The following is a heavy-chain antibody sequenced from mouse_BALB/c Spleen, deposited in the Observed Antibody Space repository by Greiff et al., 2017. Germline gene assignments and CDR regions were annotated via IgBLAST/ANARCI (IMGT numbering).Heavy chain of an antibody. Sequence: DVKLQESGPGLVKPSQSLSLTCSVTGYSITSGYYWNWIRQFPGNKLEWMGYISYDGSNNYNPSLKNRISITRDTSKNQFFLKLNSVTTEDTATYYCARDRDGYGWFAYWGQGTLVTVSA. J-gene: IGHJ3*01. D-gene: IGHD2-2*01. CDR2: ISYDGSN. CDR1: GYSITSGYY. V-gene: IGHV3-6*02. CDR3: ARDRDGYGWFAY.